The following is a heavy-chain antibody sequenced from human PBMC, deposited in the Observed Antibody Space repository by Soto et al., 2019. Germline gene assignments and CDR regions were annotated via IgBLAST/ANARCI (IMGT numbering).Heavy chain of an antibody. CDR1: GFTFISYG. CDR2: ISYDGSNK. V-gene: IGHV3-30*18. CDR3: AKGRYSSSWSDFDY. J-gene: IGHJ4*02. Sequence: GGALRLSCAASGFTFISYGMHWVRQAPGKGLEWVAVISYDGSNKYYADSVKGRLTISRDNSKNTLYLQMNSLRAEDTAVYYCAKGRYSSSWSDFDYWGQGTLVTVSS. D-gene: IGHD6-13*01.